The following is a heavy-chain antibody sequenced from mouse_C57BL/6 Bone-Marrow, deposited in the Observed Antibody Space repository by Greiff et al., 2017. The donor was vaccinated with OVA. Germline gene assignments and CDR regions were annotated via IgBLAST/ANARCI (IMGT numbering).Heavy chain of an antibody. D-gene: IGHD1-1*01. V-gene: IGHV1-26*01. Sequence: EVQLQQSGPELVKPGASVKISCKASGYTFTDYYMNWVKQSHGKSLEWIGDINPNNGGTSYNQKFKGKATLTVDKSSSTAYMELRSLTSEDSAVYYCATGYYGSSLFAYWGQGTLVTVSA. CDR1: GYTFTDYY. CDR3: ATGYYGSSLFAY. CDR2: INPNNGGT. J-gene: IGHJ3*01.